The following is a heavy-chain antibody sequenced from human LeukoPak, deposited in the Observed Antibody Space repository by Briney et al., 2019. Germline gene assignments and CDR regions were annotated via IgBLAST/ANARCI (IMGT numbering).Heavy chain of an antibody. D-gene: IGHD3-3*01. V-gene: IGHV4-34*01. J-gene: IGHJ6*03. CDR1: GESPSGSY. CDR2: INHSSST. CDR3: ARGTLRFDWTDADVRAFHHYYYMDV. Sequence: SETLSLTCAVHGESPSGSYWNWIRQPPGQGLEWIGEINHSSSTNKNPSLKSRLNLLVDTSKNQFFLSLTSVTAADTAVYYCARGTLRFDWTDADVRAFHHYYYMDVWGKGTTVTVSS.